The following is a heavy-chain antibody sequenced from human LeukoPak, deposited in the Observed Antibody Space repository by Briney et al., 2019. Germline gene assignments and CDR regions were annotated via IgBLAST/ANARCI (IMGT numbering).Heavy chain of an antibody. D-gene: IGHD3-22*01. V-gene: IGHV3-23*01. CDR3: AKSRPLYSDDGSGYSNDAFDI. CDR2: ISGSGGST. Sequence: PGGSMRLSCAASGFTFSSYAMSWVRQAPGKGLEWVSAISGSGGSTYYADSVKGRFTISRDNSKNTLYPQMNSLRAEDTAVYYCAKSRPLYSDDGSGYSNDAFDISGAGTMVTVSS. J-gene: IGHJ3*02. CDR1: GFTFSSYA.